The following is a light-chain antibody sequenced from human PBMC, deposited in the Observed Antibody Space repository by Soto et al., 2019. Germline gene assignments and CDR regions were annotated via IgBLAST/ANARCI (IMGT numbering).Light chain of an antibody. V-gene: IGKV3-11*01. CDR2: DAS. CDR1: QSVSSY. Sequence: EIVLTQSPATLSLSPGERATLSCRASQSVSSYLAWYQQKPGQAPRLLIYDASNRATGIPARFSGSGSGTDFTLTISSLEPEDFAVYYCQQRSNWPQNFGQGPRLAIK. CDR3: QQRSNWPQN. J-gene: IGKJ5*01.